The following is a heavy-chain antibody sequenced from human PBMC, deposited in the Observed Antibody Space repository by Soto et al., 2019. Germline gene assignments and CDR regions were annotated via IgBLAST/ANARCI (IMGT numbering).Heavy chain of an antibody. Sequence: TSETLSLTCGVYGGSFGGYYGSWIRQPPGKGLEWIGEINHSGSTNYNPSLKSRVTISVDTSKNQFSLKLSSVTAADTAVYYCARSGWGGDYYGMDAWGQGTTVTVSS. CDR3: ARSGWGGDYYGMDA. CDR1: GGSFGGYY. V-gene: IGHV4-34*01. D-gene: IGHD7-27*01. CDR2: INHSGST. J-gene: IGHJ6*02.